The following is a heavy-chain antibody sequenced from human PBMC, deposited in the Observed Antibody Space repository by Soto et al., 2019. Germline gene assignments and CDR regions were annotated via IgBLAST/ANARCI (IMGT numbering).Heavy chain of an antibody. CDR1: CGSISSGGYY. V-gene: IGHV4-31*03. CDR3: ARVGGINWFDP. J-gene: IGHJ5*02. D-gene: IGHD3-16*01. Sequence: SETLSLTCTVSCGSISSGGYYWSWIRQHPGKGLEWIGYIYYSGSTYYNPSLKSRVTISVDTSKNQFSLKLSSVTAADTAVYYCARVGGINWFDPWGQGTLVTVSS. CDR2: IYYSGST.